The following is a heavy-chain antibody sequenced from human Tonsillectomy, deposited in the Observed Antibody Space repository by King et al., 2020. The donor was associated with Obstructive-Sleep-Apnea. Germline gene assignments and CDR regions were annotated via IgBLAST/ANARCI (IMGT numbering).Heavy chain of an antibody. CDR1: GFIFDDYT. CDR3: AKQGLRGGTTSTTAYGMDV. V-gene: IGHV3-9*01. D-gene: IGHD2-2*01. J-gene: IGHJ6*02. CDR2: INWNTANT. Sequence: VQLVESGGGLVQPGRSLRLSCAASGFIFDDYTMHWVRQAPGKGLEWVSTINWNTANTGYADVVKGRFTISRDNAKKSLYLHMNSRRVEDTALYYCAKQGLRGGTTSTTAYGMDVWGQGTTVTVSS.